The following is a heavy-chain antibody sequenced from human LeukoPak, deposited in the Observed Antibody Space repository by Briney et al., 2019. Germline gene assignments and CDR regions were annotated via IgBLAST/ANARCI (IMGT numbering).Heavy chain of an antibody. J-gene: IGHJ4*02. D-gene: IGHD6-19*01. CDR1: GLPHSSYA. CDR2: VQGKTDGGTT. CDR3: TTEGRVAGTQHPFDY. V-gene: IGHV3-15*01. Sequence: GGSLRHSCAASGLPHSSYAMSELHPPPRKELEWVGRVQGKTDGGTTGFAAPVKGRFTISREDSGNTLYLQMNSLKTEDTAVYYCTTEGRVAGTQHPFDYWGQGTLVTVSS.